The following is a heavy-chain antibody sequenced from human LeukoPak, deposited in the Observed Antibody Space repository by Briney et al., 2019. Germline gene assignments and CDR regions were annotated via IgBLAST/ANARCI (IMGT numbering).Heavy chain of an antibody. D-gene: IGHD3-10*01. CDR1: GGSISSGGYY. CDR2: IYYSGST. J-gene: IGHJ4*02. Sequence: PSQTLSLTCTVSGGSISSGGYYWSWIRQPPGKGLEWIGYIYYSGSTNYNPSLKSRVTISVDTSKNQFSLKLSSVTAADTAVYYCAITMVRGVRNMRFDYWGQGTLVTVSS. CDR3: AITMVRGVRNMRFDY. V-gene: IGHV4-61*08.